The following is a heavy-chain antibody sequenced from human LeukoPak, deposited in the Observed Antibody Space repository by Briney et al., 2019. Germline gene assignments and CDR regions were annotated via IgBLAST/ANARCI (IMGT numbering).Heavy chain of an antibody. D-gene: IGHD6-13*01. CDR3: ASQDKYSSSWYRYFQH. V-gene: IGHV3-30*04. CDR2: ISYDGSNK. Sequence: GGSLRLSCAASGFTFSSYAMHWVRQAPGKGLEWVAVISYDGSNKYYADSVKGRFTISRDNAKNSLYLQMNSLRAEDTAVYYCASQDKYSSSWYRYFQHWGQGTLVTVSS. J-gene: IGHJ1*01. CDR1: GFTFSSYA.